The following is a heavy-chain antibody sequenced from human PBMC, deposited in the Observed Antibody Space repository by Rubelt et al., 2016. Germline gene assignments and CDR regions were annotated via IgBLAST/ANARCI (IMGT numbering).Heavy chain of an antibody. D-gene: IGHD3-10*01. CDR1: GYTFTTYG. J-gene: IGHJ6*02. V-gene: IGHV1-18*01. CDR2: ISTYNGNP. Sequence: QVQLVQSGAEVKKPGASVKVSCKASGYTFTTYGISWVRQAPGQGLEWMGWISTYNGNPDYAQKLQGRITVTTDTPTSTVYMELRSLRSDDTAMYYCASDYGVWGQGTTVTVS. CDR3: ASDYGV.